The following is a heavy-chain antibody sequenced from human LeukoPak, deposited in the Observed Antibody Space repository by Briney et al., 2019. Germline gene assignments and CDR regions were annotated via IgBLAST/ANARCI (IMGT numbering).Heavy chain of an antibody. V-gene: IGHV4-59*08. CDR3: ARQYRPSSFHH. CDR2: IYYSGST. J-gene: IGHJ1*01. Sequence: SETLSLTCTVSGGSISSYYWSWIRQPPGKGLEWIGYIYYSGSTNYNPSLKSRVTISVDTSTNQFSLKLSSVTAADTAVYYCARQYRPSSFHHWRRGTLVTVSS. D-gene: IGHD1-14*01. CDR1: GGSISSYY.